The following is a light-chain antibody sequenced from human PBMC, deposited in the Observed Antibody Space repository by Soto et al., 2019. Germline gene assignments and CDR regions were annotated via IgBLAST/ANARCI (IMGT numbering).Light chain of an antibody. Sequence: QSVLTQPPSASGPPGQRVTISCSGSSSNIGSNTVNWYQQLPGTAPKLLIYSNNQRPSGVPDRFSGSQSGTSASLAISGLQSDDEADYFCAAWDDSLDASYVFGTGTQLTVL. V-gene: IGLV1-44*01. CDR3: AAWDDSLDASYV. J-gene: IGLJ1*01. CDR1: SSNIGSNT. CDR2: SNN.